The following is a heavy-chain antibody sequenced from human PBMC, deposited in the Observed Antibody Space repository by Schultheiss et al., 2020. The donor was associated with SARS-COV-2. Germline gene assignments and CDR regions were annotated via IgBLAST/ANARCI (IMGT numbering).Heavy chain of an antibody. V-gene: IGHV3-11*04. CDR1: GGSVSSGSYY. CDR3: ARACELSITYYYYYGMDV. D-gene: IGHD2-21*01. CDR2: ISSSGSTI. Sequence: LSLTCTVSGGSVSSGSYYWSWIRQPPGKGLEWVSYISSSGSTIYYADSVKGRFTISRENAKNSLYLQMNSLRAEDTAVYYCARACELSITYYYYYGMDVWGQGTTVTVSS. J-gene: IGHJ6*02.